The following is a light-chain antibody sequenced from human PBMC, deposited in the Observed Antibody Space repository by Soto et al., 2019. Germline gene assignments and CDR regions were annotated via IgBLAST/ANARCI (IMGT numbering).Light chain of an antibody. CDR3: QQYNGYYRT. CDR1: QSISTW. V-gene: IGKV1-5*01. Sequence: DIQMTQSPSTVSASVGDGVTITCRASQSISTWLAWYQQKPGKAPNLLIYDASTLESGGPSGFSGSGSGTEFTLTISSLQPDDSATYYCQQYNGYYRTFGQGTKVEIK. J-gene: IGKJ1*01. CDR2: DAS.